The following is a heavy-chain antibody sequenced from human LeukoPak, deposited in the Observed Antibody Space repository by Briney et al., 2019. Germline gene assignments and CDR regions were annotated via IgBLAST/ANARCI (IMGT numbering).Heavy chain of an antibody. CDR1: GGSISSYY. V-gene: IGHV4-4*07. CDR3: ARDYSMTHAFDI. CDR2: IYTSGST. D-gene: IGHD1-26*01. Sequence: SETLSLTCTVSGGSISSYYWSWIRQPAGKGLEWIGRIYTSGSTNYNPSLKSRVTMSVDTSKNQFSLKLSSVTAADTALYYCARDYSMTHAFDIWGQGTLVTVSS. J-gene: IGHJ3*02.